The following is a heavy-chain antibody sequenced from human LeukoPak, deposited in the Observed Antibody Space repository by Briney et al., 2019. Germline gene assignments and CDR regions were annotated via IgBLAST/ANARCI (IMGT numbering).Heavy chain of an antibody. D-gene: IGHD4-17*01. J-gene: IGHJ4*02. CDR1: GFTFSSYW. V-gene: IGHV3-7*03. Sequence: GGSLRLSCAASGFTFSSYWMSWVRQAPGKGLEWVANIKQDGSEKYYVDSVKGRFTISRDNVKNSLYLQMNSLRAEDTAVYYCAKDRTEDYGDYYFDYWGQGTLVTVSS. CDR2: IKQDGSEK. CDR3: AKDRTEDYGDYYFDY.